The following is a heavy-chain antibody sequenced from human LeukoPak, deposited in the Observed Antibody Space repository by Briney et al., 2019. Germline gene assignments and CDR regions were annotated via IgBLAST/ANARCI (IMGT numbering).Heavy chain of an antibody. V-gene: IGHV1-46*01. CDR2: INPSGGST. J-gene: IGHJ4*02. D-gene: IGHD3-22*01. CDR1: GYTLTSYY. CDR3: ARGVDYYDSSGYYDPLDY. Sequence: GASVNVSCKASGYTLTSYYMHWVRQAPGQGLEWMGIINPSGGSTSYAQKFQGRVTITRDMSTSPVYMELSSLRSEDTAVYYCARGVDYYDSSGYYDPLDYWGQGTLVTVSS.